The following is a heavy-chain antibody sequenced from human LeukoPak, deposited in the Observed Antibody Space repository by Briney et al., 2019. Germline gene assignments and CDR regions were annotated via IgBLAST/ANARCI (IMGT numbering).Heavy chain of an antibody. CDR3: ARLSHYYDSSGYYLGSYYFDY. V-gene: IGHV4-39*01. J-gene: IGHJ4*02. Sequence: SETLSLTCTISGGSTSSSSYYWGWLRRPPGKGLEWIGNIYYSGSTYYNPSLKSRVTISVDTSKNQVSLKLSSVTAADTAVYYCARLSHYYDSSGYYLGSYYFDYWGQGTLVSVSS. CDR1: GGSTSSSSYY. CDR2: IYYSGST. D-gene: IGHD3-22*01.